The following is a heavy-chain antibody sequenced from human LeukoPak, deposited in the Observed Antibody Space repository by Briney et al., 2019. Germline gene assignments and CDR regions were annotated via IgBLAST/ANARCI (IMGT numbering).Heavy chain of an antibody. J-gene: IGHJ4*02. CDR2: INPDGIKR. CDR3: ARDLAFSRLDY. D-gene: IGHD2/OR15-2a*01. CDR1: GFTFSSSW. Sequence: GGSLRLSCAASGFTFSSSWMSWVRQAPGKGLEWVASINPDGIKRYSADSVKGRFTISRDNARNSLYLQMDSLRVEDTAFYYCARDLAFSRLDYWGQGVLVTVSS. V-gene: IGHV3-7*01.